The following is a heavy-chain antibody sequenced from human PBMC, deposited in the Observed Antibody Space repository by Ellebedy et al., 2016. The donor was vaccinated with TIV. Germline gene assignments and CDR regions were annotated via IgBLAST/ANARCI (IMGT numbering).Heavy chain of an antibody. D-gene: IGHD6-13*01. J-gene: IGHJ4*02. Sequence: AASVTVSCKASGDTFSSYAVSWVRQAPGQGLEWMGKILPVFVSADYAQKFQGKVTITADASTSTAYMEVTSLSSEDTAVYFCVKGSSSPIWGQGTQVTVSS. CDR3: VKGSSSPI. CDR2: ILPVFVSA. CDR1: GDTFSSYA. V-gene: IGHV1-69*13.